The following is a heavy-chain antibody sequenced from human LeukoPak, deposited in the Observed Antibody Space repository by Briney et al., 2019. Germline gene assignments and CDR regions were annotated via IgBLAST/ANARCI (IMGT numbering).Heavy chain of an antibody. J-gene: IGHJ5*02. D-gene: IGHD2-2*01. CDR3: ARGLKYQLLLVGWFDP. CDR1: GGSFSGYY. CDR2: INHSGST. V-gene: IGHV4-34*01. Sequence: SETLSLTCAVYGGSFSGYYWSWIRQPPGKGLEWIGEINHSGSTNYNPSLKSRVTISVDTSKNQFSLKLSSVTAADTAVYYCARGLKYQLLLVGWFDPWGRGTLVTVSS.